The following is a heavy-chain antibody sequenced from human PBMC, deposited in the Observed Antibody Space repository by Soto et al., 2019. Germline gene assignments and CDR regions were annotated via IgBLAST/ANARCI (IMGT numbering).Heavy chain of an antibody. Sequence: GGSLRLCGAASGFTFSNYAMHWVRQAPGKGLEWVAVISYDGSNKYYADSVKGRFTISRDNSKNTLYLQMNSMRAEDTAVYYCARRDYYYYGMDVWGQGTTVTVSS. J-gene: IGHJ6*02. V-gene: IGHV3-30-3*01. CDR1: GFTFSNYA. CDR2: ISYDGSNK. CDR3: ARRDYYYYGMDV.